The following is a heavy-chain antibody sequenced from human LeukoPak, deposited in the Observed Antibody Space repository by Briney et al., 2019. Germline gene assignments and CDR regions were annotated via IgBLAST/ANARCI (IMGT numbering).Heavy chain of an antibody. Sequence: GGSLRLSCAASGFTFFNYAVSWLRQAPGEGLEWVSGISATGDNTYYADSVKGRFTISRDNSKNTLYLQMNSLRAEDTAVYYCAKERETYGDRPQSDYWGQGTLVTVSS. CDR2: ISATGDNT. J-gene: IGHJ4*02. V-gene: IGHV3-23*01. CDR3: AKERETYGDRPQSDY. D-gene: IGHD4-17*01. CDR1: GFTFFNYA.